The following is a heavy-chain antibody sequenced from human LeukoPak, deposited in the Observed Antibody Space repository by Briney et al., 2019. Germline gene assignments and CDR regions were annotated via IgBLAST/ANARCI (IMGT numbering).Heavy chain of an antibody. J-gene: IGHJ3*02. V-gene: IGHV3-23*01. Sequence: GGSLRLSCAAPGFTFSHYGMHWVRQAPGKGLEWVSAISSSGGSTYYADSVKGRFTISRDNSQNTLYLQMNSLRAEDTAVYHCAEGRDYDTFPDAFDIWGQGTMVPVSS. CDR2: ISSSGGST. CDR1: GFTFSHYG. CDR3: AEGRDYDTFPDAFDI. D-gene: IGHD3-22*01.